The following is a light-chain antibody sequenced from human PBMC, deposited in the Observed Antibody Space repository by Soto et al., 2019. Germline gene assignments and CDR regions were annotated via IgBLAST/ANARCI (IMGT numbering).Light chain of an antibody. V-gene: IGKV3-15*01. J-gene: IGKJ5*01. CDR3: QQYNNWPRT. CDR2: GAS. Sequence: IVMTQSAAAVSVSPRERATLSCRASQSFSSNLAWYQQKPGQAPRLLIYGASTRATGVPARFSGSGSGTEFTLTISSLQSEDFAVYYCQQYNNWPRTFGQGTRLEI. CDR1: QSFSSN.